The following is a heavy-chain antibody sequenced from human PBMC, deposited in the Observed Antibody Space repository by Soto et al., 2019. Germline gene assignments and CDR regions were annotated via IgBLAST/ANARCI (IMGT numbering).Heavy chain of an antibody. CDR3: AKDCFWSGYSDY. CDR2: ISYDGSNK. V-gene: IGHV3-30*18. J-gene: IGHJ4*02. Sequence: QVQLVESGGGVVQPGRSLRLSCAASGFTFSSYGMHWVRQAPGKGLEWVAVISYDGSNKYYADSVKGRFTISRDNSKNTLYLQMNSLRAEDTAVYYCAKDCFWSGYSDYWGQGTLVTVSS. D-gene: IGHD3-3*01. CDR1: GFTFSSYG.